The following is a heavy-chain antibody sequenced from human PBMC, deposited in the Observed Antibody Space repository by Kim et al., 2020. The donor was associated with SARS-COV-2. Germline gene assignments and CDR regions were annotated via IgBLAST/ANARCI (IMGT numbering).Heavy chain of an antibody. CDR1: GGSISSGGYY. CDR3: ARGPGLPPEAMVRGVMFDY. CDR2: IYYSGST. V-gene: IGHV4-31*03. J-gene: IGHJ4*02. D-gene: IGHD3-10*01. Sequence: SETLSLTCTVSGGSISSGGYYWSWIRQHPGKGLEWIGYIYYSGSTYYNPSLKSRVTISVDTSKNQFSLKLSSVTAADTAVYYCARGPGLPPEAMVRGVMFDYWGQGTLVTVSS.